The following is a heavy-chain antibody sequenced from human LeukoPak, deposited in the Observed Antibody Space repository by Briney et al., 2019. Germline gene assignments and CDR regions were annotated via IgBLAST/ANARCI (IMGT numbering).Heavy chain of an antibody. CDR3: ARGGLSGWYYWFDP. D-gene: IGHD6-19*01. Sequence: GDSLKISCKGSGYSFISYWIGWVRQMPRKGLEWMGIIYSGDSDTRYSPSFQGQVTISADKSISTAYLQWSSLKASDTAIYYCARGGLSGWYYWFDPWGQGTLVTVSS. V-gene: IGHV5-51*01. CDR1: GYSFISYW. CDR2: IYSGDSDT. J-gene: IGHJ5*02.